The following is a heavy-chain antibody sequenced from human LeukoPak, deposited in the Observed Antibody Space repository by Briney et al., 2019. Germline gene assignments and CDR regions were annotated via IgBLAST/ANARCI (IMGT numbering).Heavy chain of an antibody. J-gene: IGHJ3*02. CDR3: ARSDYDSSGYYPGAFDI. CDR2: IYYSGST. V-gene: IGHV4-59*01. Sequence: PSETLSLTCTVSGGSISSYYWSWIRQPPGKGLEWIGYIYYSGSTNYNPSLKSRVTISVDTSKNQFSLKLSSVTAADTAVYYCARSDYDSSGYYPGAFDIWGQGTMVTVSS. D-gene: IGHD3-22*01. CDR1: GGSISSYY.